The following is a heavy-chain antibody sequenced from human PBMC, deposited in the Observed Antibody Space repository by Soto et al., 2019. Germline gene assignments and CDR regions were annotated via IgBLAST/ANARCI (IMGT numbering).Heavy chain of an antibody. J-gene: IGHJ4*02. CDR3: ASGKDSAEGGY. D-gene: IGHD1-26*01. CDR2: ISSSSSTI. V-gene: IGHV3-48*02. CDR1: GFTFSSYS. Sequence: EVQLVESGGGLVQPGGSLRLSCAASGFTFSSYSMNWVRQAPGKGLEWVSYISSSSSTIYYADSVKGRFTISRDNAKNSLYIQMNSLRDEDTAVYYCASGKDSAEGGYWGQGTLVTVSS.